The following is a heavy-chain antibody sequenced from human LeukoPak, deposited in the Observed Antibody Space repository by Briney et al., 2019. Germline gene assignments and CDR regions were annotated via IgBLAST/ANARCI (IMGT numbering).Heavy chain of an antibody. CDR2: ISGSGGST. J-gene: IGHJ4*02. CDR1: GFTFSSYA. V-gene: IGHV3-23*01. Sequence: SGGSLRLSCAASGFTFSSYAMSWVRQAPGKGLEWVSAISGSGGSTYYADSVKGRFTISRDNSKNTLYLQMNSLRAEDTAVYYCAKVGGYSGYGSGGFDYWGQGTLVTVSS. CDR3: AKVGGYSGYGSGGFDY. D-gene: IGHD5-12*01.